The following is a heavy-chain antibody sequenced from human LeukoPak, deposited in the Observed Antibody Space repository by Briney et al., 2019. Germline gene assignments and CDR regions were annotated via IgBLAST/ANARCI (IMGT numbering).Heavy chain of an antibody. CDR2: IYYSGST. CDR1: GGSISSSSYY. V-gene: IGHV4-39*07. Sequence: SETLSLACTVSGGSISSSSYYWGWIRQPPGKGLEWIGSIYYSGSTYYNPSLKSRVTISVDTSKNQFSLKLSSVTAADTAVYYCARAKGSGSRRYFYYYMDVWGKGTTVTVFS. CDR3: ARAKGSGSRRYFYYYMDV. D-gene: IGHD3-10*01. J-gene: IGHJ6*03.